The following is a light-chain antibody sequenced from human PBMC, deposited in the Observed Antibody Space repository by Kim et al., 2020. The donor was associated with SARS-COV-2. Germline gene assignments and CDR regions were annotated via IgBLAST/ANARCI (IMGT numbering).Light chain of an antibody. V-gene: IGLV2-8*01. CDR2: DVN. CDR1: GSDVGGYNY. CDR3: GSYAGSKNV. Sequence: PGQSVTISCTGTGSDVGGYNYVSGYQQHPCKAPKLIIYDVNKRPSGVPDRFSGSKSGNTASLTVSGLQAEDEANYYCGSYAGSKNVFGTGTKVTVL. J-gene: IGLJ1*01.